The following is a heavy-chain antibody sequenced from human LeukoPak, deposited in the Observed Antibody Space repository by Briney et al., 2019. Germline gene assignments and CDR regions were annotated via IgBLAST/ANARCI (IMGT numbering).Heavy chain of an antibody. V-gene: IGHV4-61*01. CDR2: IYYSGST. J-gene: IGHJ4*02. Sequence: SETLSLTCTVSGGSVSSGSYYWSWIRQPPGKGLEWIGYIYYSGSTNYNPSLKSRVTISVDTSKNQFSLKLSSVTAADTAVCYCARHDVPNYLFDYWGQGTLVTVSS. D-gene: IGHD5-24*01. CDR3: ARHDVPNYLFDY. CDR1: GGSVSSGSYY.